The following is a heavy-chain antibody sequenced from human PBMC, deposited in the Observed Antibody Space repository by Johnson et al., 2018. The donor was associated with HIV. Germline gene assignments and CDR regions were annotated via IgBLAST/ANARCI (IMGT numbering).Heavy chain of an antibody. CDR2: IKSKTDGGTT. CDR1: GFTFSSYA. CDR3: TTWPYYYDTSEDAFDI. J-gene: IGHJ3*02. D-gene: IGHD3-22*01. V-gene: IGHV3-15*01. Sequence: VQLVESGGGVVQPGRSLRLSCAASGFTFSSYAMHWVRQAPGKGLEWVGRIKSKTDGGTTDYAAPVKGRFTISRDDSKNTLYLQMNSLKTEDTAVYYCTTWPYYYDTSEDAFDIWGQGTMVTVSS.